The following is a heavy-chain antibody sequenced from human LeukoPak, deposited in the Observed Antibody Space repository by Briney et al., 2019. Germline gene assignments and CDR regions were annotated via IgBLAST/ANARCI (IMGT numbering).Heavy chain of an antibody. V-gene: IGHV3-30-3*01. J-gene: IGHJ3*02. Sequence: GRSLRLSCAASGFTFSSYAMHWVRQAPRKGLEWVAVISYDGSNKYYADSVKGRFTISRDNSKNTLYLQMNSLRAEDTAVYYCARVPYSSSSRDAFDIWGQGTMVTVSS. CDR3: ARVPYSSSSRDAFDI. CDR1: GFTFSSYA. CDR2: ISYDGSNK. D-gene: IGHD6-6*01.